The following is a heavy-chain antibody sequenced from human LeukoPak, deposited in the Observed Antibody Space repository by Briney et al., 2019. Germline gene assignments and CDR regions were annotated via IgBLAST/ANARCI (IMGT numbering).Heavy chain of an antibody. D-gene: IGHD3-10*01. J-gene: IGHJ4*02. V-gene: IGHV1-69*05. CDR1: GGTFSSYA. Sequence: RASVKVSCKASGGTFSSYAISWVRQAPRQGLEWMGRIIPILGTAKYAQKSQGRVTITTDESKSTAYMELSSLRSEDTAVYYCARGGKTYYGAGTPFDYWGQGTLVTVSS. CDR2: IIPILGTA. CDR3: ARGGKTYYGAGTPFDY.